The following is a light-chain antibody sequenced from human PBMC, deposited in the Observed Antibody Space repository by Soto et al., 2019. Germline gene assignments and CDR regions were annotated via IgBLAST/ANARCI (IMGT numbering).Light chain of an antibody. CDR1: QSVINN. V-gene: IGKV3-15*01. J-gene: IGKJ1*01. Sequence: EIVMTQSPATLSVSPGERATLSCRASQSVINNLAWYQQKPGQAPRLLIFDASTRATGIPATFSGSGSGTEFTLTISSLQSEDFAVYYCQQYNIWPPTFGQGTKVDIK. CDR2: DAS. CDR3: QQYNIWPPT.